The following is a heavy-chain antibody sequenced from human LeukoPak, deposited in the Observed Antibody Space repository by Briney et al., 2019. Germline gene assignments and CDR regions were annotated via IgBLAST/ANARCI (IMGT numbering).Heavy chain of an antibody. D-gene: IGHD1-26*01. Sequence: GGSLRLSCAASGITFSSHGMSWVRQAPGKGLEWVSSISGTGDNTYYADSVKGRFTISRDNSKNPLYLRMNSLRAEDTAVYYCAKSLGAVTTALIGYWGQGTLVTVSS. CDR1: GITFSSHG. CDR2: ISGTGDNT. CDR3: AKSLGAVTTALIGY. J-gene: IGHJ4*02. V-gene: IGHV3-23*01.